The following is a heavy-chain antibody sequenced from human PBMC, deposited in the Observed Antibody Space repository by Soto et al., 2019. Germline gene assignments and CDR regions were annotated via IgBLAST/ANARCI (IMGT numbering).Heavy chain of an antibody. CDR3: ARAPPVDMVATITFYMDV. CDR1: GFTVSSNY. J-gene: IGHJ6*03. CDR2: IYSGGST. Sequence: GGSLRLSCAASGFTVSSNYMSWVRQAPGKGLEWVSVIYSGGSTYYADSVKGRFTISRDNSKNTLYLQMNSLRAEDTAVYYCARAPPVDMVATITFYMDVWGNGTTVTVSS. V-gene: IGHV3-66*01. D-gene: IGHD5-12*01.